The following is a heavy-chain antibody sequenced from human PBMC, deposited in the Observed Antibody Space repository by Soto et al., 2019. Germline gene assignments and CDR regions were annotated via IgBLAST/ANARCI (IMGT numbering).Heavy chain of an antibody. Sequence: GGSLRLSCAASGFTFSDYSMHWVRQAPGKGLEWVSVITGSRGKTYYADSVKGRFTISRDNSKNTLYRQMNSLRAEDTAVYYCAKGLSPSYFDTLTGPDYWGQGTRVTVSS. D-gene: IGHD3-9*01. V-gene: IGHV3-23*01. CDR3: AKGLSPSYFDTLTGPDY. CDR1: GFTFSDYS. CDR2: ITGSRGKT. J-gene: IGHJ4*02.